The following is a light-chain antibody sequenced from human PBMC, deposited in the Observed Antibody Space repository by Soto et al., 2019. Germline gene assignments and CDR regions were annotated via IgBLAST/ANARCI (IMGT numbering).Light chain of an antibody. CDR1: QAISTN. CDR2: GAS. CDR3: QDYSDWPTWT. Sequence: EIVLTQSPGTLSVSNGERATLSCRASQAISTNLAWYQQKPGQAPRLLIYGASTRAAGIPARFSGSGSGTEFTLIISSLQSEDFAVYYCQDYSDWPTWTFGQGTKVDIK. J-gene: IGKJ1*01. V-gene: IGKV3-15*01.